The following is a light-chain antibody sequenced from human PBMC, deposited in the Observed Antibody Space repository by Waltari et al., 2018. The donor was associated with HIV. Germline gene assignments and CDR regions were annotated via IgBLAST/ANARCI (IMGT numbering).Light chain of an antibody. V-gene: IGLV1-40*01. CDR1: SSNIGADYD. CDR2: GKK. Sequence: QSVLTQPPSVSGAPGQRVTISCTGSSSNIGADYDVHWYQQIPGTAPKLLISGKKKWPSGGPDRLSASKSGTAAALAITWLQPEDEADYFCQSYDSTLNAAVVFGGGTKLTVL. CDR3: QSYDSTLNAAVV. J-gene: IGLJ2*01.